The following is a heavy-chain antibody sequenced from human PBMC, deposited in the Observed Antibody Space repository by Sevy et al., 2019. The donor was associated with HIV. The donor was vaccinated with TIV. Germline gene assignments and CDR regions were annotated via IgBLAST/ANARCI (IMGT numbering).Heavy chain of an antibody. D-gene: IGHD2-8*02. CDR1: RFSFNGYG. CDR2: IRYDGSNK. V-gene: IGHV3-30*02. CDR3: ARGTPAFCTGGVCFNWFDP. J-gene: IGHJ5*02. Sequence: GESLKISCAASRFSFNGYGMHWVRQAPGKGLEWVAFIRYDGSNKYYADSVKGRFTISRDDSKNMLYLQMNSLRAEDTALYYCARGTPAFCTGGVCFNWFDPWGQGTLVTVSS.